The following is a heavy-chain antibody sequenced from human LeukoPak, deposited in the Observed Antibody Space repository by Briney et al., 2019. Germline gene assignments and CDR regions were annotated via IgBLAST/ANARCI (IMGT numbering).Heavy chain of an antibody. J-gene: IGHJ4*02. CDR2: INPNSGAT. D-gene: IGHD3-3*01. Sequence: GASVKVSCKASGYTFTGYYMHWVRQAPGQGLEWMGWINPNSGATNYAQKFQGRVTMTRDTSISTAYMELSRLRSDDTAVYYCARALITIFGVVDYWGQGTLVTVSS. CDR3: ARALITIFGVVDY. V-gene: IGHV1-2*02. CDR1: GYTFTGYY.